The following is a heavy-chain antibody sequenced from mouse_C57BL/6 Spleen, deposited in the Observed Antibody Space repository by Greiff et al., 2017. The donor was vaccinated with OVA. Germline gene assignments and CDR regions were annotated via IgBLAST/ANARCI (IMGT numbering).Heavy chain of an antibody. CDR3: ARQFRPLYWFDY. Sequence: EVQLQQSGPELVKPGASVKMSCKASGYTFTDYNMHWVKQSHGKSLEWIGYINPNNGGTSYNQKFKGKATLTVNKSSSTAYMELRSLTSEDSAVYYCARQFRPLYWFDYWGQGTTLTVSA. J-gene: IGHJ2*01. CDR2: INPNNGGT. V-gene: IGHV1-22*01. CDR1: GYTFTDYN. D-gene: IGHD3-2*02.